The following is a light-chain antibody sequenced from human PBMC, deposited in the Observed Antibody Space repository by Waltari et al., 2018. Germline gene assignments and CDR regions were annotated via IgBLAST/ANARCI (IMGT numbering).Light chain of an antibody. Sequence: DVQMTQSPSSLSASVGDRVTITCRASQGIGNYLAWFQQKPGKAHKSLIHAASTLQSGVPSRFSGSGSGTDFTLTISSLQPEDFATYYCQEYNSYPWTFGQGTKVEIK. CDR2: AAS. CDR3: QEYNSYPWT. J-gene: IGKJ1*01. CDR1: QGIGNY. V-gene: IGKV1-16*01.